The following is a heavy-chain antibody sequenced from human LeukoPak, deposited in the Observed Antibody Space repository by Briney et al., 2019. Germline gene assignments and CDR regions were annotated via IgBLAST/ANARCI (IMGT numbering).Heavy chain of an antibody. Sequence: PGASLRLSCAASGFTFSDYHMNWIRQAPGKGLEWVSYISPGGNTIYFADSVYGRFTLSRDSARNSLSLQMNSLTAEDTAVYYCAAGRDIAVAGPGGYFDYWGRGTLVTVSS. CDR2: ISPGGNTI. CDR1: GFTFSDYH. D-gene: IGHD6-19*01. V-gene: IGHV3-11*01. J-gene: IGHJ4*02. CDR3: AAGRDIAVAGPGGYFDY.